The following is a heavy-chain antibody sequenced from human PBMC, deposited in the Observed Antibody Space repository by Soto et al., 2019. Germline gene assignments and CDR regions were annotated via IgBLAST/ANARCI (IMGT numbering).Heavy chain of an antibody. J-gene: IGHJ6*02. CDR2: IIPIFGTA. D-gene: IGHD2-15*01. CDR3: ARSQGGSSSLDIYYYYYYGMDV. CDR1: GGTFSSYA. V-gene: IGHV1-69*01. Sequence: QVQLVQSVAEVKKPGSSVKVSCKAPGGTFSSYAISWVRQAPGQGLEWMGGIIPIFGTANYAQKFQGRVTITADESTSTGDMELSSLRAEDTAVYYCARSQGGSSSLDIYYYYYYGMDVWGQGTTVTVSS.